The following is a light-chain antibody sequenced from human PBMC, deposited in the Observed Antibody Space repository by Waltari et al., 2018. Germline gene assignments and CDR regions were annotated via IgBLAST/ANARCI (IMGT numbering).Light chain of an antibody. CDR1: SSDVGGYNY. CDR2: DVT. CDR3: ASYTSTRTVI. Sequence: QSALTQPASVSGSPGPSITISCSGTSSDVGGYNYVSWYQQLPGNAPKLMIYDVTRWPSGVSNRFSGSKSGNTASLTIFGLQAEDEADYYCASYTSTRTVIFGGGTRVTVL. V-gene: IGLV2-14*01. J-gene: IGLJ2*01.